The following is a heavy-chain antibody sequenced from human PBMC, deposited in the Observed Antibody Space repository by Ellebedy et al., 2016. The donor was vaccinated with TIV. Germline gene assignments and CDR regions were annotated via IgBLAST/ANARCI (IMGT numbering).Heavy chain of an antibody. CDR2: INNDGGTT. CDR3: VRARPYCGGDCYSFGN. CDR1: GFTFRNDW. Sequence: GGSLRLXXAASGFTFRNDWMHWVRQAPGKGLVWVSRINNDGGTTNYADSVKGRFTISRDNAKNTLYLQMNSLRAEDTAVYYCVRARPYCGGDCYSFGNWGQGSLVTVSS. D-gene: IGHD2-21*02. V-gene: IGHV3-74*01. J-gene: IGHJ4*02.